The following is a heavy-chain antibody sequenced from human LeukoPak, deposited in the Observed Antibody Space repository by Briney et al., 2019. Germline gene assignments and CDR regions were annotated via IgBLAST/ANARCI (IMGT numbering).Heavy chain of an antibody. CDR1: GFSFTNYV. CDR3: ARDLEGDAGAYFDY. CDR2: IANDEHNK. V-gene: IGHV3-30-3*01. J-gene: IGHJ4*02. D-gene: IGHD2-21*01. Sequence: GGSLRLSCATSGFSFTNYVIHWVRQAPGKGLEWVAHIANDEHNKGIADSVKGRLTLSRDNSRNTVYLEMNSLTIEGTAIYYCARDLEGDAGAYFDYWGQGTLVTVSS.